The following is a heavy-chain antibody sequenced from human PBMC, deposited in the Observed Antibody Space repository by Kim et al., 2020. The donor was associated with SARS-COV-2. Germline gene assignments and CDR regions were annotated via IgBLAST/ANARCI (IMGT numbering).Heavy chain of an antibody. V-gene: IGHV3-72*01. D-gene: IGHD3-22*01. CDR3: ASTYYYDSSGPRSPGPHGGYYYYYGMDV. J-gene: IGHJ6*02. CDR2: TRNKANSYTT. CDR1: GFTFSDHY. Sequence: GGSLRLSCAASGFTFSDHYMDWVRQAPGKGLEWVGRTRNKANSYTTEYAASVKGRFTISRDDSKNSLYLQMNSLKTEDTAVYYCASTYYYDSSGPRSPGPHGGYYYYYGMDVWGQGTTVTVSS.